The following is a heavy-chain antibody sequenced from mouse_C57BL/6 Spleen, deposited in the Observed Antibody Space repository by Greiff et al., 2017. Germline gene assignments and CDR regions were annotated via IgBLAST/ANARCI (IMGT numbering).Heavy chain of an antibody. CDR3: ARKIYYDYDGSAMDY. CDR2: ISSGSSTI. CDR1: GFTFSDYG. J-gene: IGHJ4*01. Sequence: EVKLVESGGGLVKPGGSLKLSCAASGFTFSDYGMHWVRQAPEKGLEWVAYISSGSSTIYYADTVKGRFTISRDNAKNTLFLQMTSLRSEDTAMYYCARKIYYDYDGSAMDYWGQGTSVTVSS. D-gene: IGHD2-4*01. V-gene: IGHV5-17*01.